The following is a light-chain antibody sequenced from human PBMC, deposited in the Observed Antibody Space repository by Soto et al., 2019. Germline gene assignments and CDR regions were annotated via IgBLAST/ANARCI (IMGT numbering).Light chain of an antibody. CDR2: AAS. J-gene: IGKJ5*01. V-gene: IGKV3-20*01. CDR3: QQHGSSPIT. CDR1: HTVIHNY. Sequence: EIVLTQSPGTLSLSPGDRATLSCRASHTVIHNYLAWHQQKPGQTPRLLVYAASNRATGIPDRFSGSGSGTDFTLTISRLEPEDFAVYYCQQHGSSPITFGQGTRLEIK.